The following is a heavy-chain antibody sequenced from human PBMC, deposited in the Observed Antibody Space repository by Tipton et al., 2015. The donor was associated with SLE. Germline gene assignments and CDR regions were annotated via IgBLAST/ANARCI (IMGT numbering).Heavy chain of an antibody. D-gene: IGHD2-8*02. CDR3: ARGSCSGGVCYIDY. Sequence: TLSLTCSVSGGSITSSDSSWGWIRQPPGEGLESIGSIYYSGSPSYNPSLRSRVTISVDTSKNQFSLKLSSVTAADTAVYYCARGSCSGGVCYIDYWGQGTLVTVSS. V-gene: IGHV4-39*07. J-gene: IGHJ4*02. CDR1: GGSITSSDSS. CDR2: IYYSGSP.